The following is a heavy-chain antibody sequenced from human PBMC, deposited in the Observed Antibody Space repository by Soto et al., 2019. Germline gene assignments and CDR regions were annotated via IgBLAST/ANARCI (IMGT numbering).Heavy chain of an antibody. CDR3: ARDQWFGEPYYYYMDV. CDR1: GGTFSSYT. V-gene: IGHV1-69*04. CDR2: IIPILGIA. Sequence: SVKVSCTASGGTFSSYTISWVRQAPGQGLEWMGRIIPILGIANYAQKFQGRVTITADKSTSTAYMELSSLRSEDTAVYYCARDQWFGEPYYYYMDVWGKGTTVTVSS. D-gene: IGHD3-10*01. J-gene: IGHJ6*03.